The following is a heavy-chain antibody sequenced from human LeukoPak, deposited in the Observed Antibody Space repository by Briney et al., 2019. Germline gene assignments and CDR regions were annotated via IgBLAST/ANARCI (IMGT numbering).Heavy chain of an antibody. CDR1: GGSISSYS. J-gene: IGHJ4*02. CDR2: IYTSGST. Sequence: PETLSLTCTVSGGSISSYSWSWIRQPAGEGLEWIGRIYTSGSTNYNPSLKSRVTMSVDTSKNQFSLKLSSVTAADTAVYYCAREYYYDSSGLFDYWGQGTLVTVSS. CDR3: AREYYYDSSGLFDY. V-gene: IGHV4-4*07. D-gene: IGHD3-22*01.